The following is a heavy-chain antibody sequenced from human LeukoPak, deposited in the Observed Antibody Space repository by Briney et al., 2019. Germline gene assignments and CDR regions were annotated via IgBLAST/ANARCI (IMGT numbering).Heavy chain of an antibody. J-gene: IGHJ4*02. CDR1: GFTFSSYS. D-gene: IGHD3-22*01. CDR3: ARSSGYPYFDY. CDR2: IGYSSSPI. V-gene: IGHV3-48*01. Sequence: GGSLRLSCAASGFTFSSYSMSWVRQAPGKGLEWVSYIGYSSSPIYYADSVKGRFTISRDNAKSSVYLQMNSLRAEDTAVYYCARSSGYPYFDYWGQGALVIVSS.